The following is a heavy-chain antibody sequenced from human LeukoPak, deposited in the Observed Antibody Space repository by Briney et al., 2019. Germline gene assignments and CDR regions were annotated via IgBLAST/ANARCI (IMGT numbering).Heavy chain of an antibody. Sequence: SETLPLTCAVYGGSFSGYYWSWIRQPPGKGLEWIGEINHSGSTNYNPSLKSRVTISVDTSKNQFSLKLSSVTAADTAVYYCASTRPRGNWGQGTLVTVSS. V-gene: IGHV4-34*01. D-gene: IGHD3-10*01. CDR1: GGSFSGYY. CDR3: ASTRPRGN. CDR2: INHSGST. J-gene: IGHJ4*02.